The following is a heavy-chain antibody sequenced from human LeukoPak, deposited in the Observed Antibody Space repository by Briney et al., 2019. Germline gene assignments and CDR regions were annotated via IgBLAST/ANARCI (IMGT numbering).Heavy chain of an antibody. D-gene: IGHD3-22*01. Sequence: ASVKVSCKASGYTFTSYGISWVRQAPGQGLEWMGWISAYNGNTNYAHKLQGRVTMTEDTYTDTAYMELSSLRSEDTAVYYCATDYYYDSSGSYYTVDYWGQGTLVTVSS. V-gene: IGHV1-18*01. CDR1: GYTFTSYG. CDR3: ATDYYYDSSGSYYTVDY. CDR2: ISAYNGNT. J-gene: IGHJ4*02.